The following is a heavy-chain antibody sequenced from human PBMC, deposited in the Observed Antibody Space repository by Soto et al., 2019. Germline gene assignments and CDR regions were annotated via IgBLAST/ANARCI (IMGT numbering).Heavy chain of an antibody. J-gene: IGHJ4*02. CDR1: GFTFSSYW. D-gene: IGHD3-10*01. CDR2: IKEDGSEK. V-gene: IGHV3-7*04. Sequence: PGGSLRLSCAASGFTFSSYWMSWVRQAPGKGLEWVANIKEDGSEKYYVDSAKGRFTISRDNAKNSLYLQMNSLRVEDTAVYYCARATGADKEDYWGQGTLVTVSS. CDR3: ARATGADKEDY.